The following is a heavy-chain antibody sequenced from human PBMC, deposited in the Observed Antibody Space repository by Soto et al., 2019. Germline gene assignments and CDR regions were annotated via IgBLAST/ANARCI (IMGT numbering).Heavy chain of an antibody. CDR1: GYTFTSYY. J-gene: IGHJ4*02. CDR3: ASVYYPDFTSYYFDY. Sequence: QVQLVQSGAEVKKPGASVKVSCKASGYTFTSYYMHWVRQAPGQGLEWMGIINPSGGSTSYAQKFQGRVTMTRDTSTSTVYMELSSLRSEDTAVYYCASVYYPDFTSYYFDYWGQGTLVTVSS. D-gene: IGHD3-10*01. V-gene: IGHV1-46*03. CDR2: INPSGGST.